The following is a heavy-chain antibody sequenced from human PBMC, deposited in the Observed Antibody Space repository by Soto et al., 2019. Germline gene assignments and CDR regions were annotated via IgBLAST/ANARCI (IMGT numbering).Heavy chain of an antibody. J-gene: IGHJ4*02. CDR2: IKEDGSEK. Sequence: EVQLVESGGGLVQPGGSLRLSCTVSGFTFSRYYMNWVRQAPGKGLEWVATIKEDGSEKFYVDSVKGRFTISRDNAKNSLFWQMNSLGVEDTALYYCASDMDDNSDNSDFWGQGTLVTVSS. D-gene: IGHD4-17*01. CDR1: GFTFSRYY. CDR3: ASDMDDNSDNSDF. V-gene: IGHV3-7*01.